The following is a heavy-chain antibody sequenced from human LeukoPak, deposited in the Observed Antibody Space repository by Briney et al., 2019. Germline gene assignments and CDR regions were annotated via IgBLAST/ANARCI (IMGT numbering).Heavy chain of an antibody. D-gene: IGHD3-9*01. CDR2: ISAYNGNT. V-gene: IGHV1-18*04. Sequence: ASVNASCKASGYTFTSYGISWVRQAPGQGLEWMGWISAYNGNTNYAQKLQGRVTMTTDTSTSTAYMERRSLRSEDTAVYYCARERPRITIFNYGMDVWGKGTTVTVSS. CDR3: ARERPRITIFNYGMDV. CDR1: GYTFTSYG. J-gene: IGHJ6*04.